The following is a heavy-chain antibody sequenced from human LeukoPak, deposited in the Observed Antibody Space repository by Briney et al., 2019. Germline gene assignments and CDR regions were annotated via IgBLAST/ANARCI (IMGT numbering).Heavy chain of an antibody. V-gene: IGHV3-48*03. CDR3: AGHTAVELY. D-gene: IGHD5-18*01. CDR2: MSTTGSTI. CDR1: GFTFSRFE. J-gene: IGHJ4*02. Sequence: GGSLRLSCAASGFTFSRFEMSWVRQVPGKGLEWVSYMSTTGSTIFYADSVKGRFTISRDNAKNSLYLQMNSLRAEDTALYYCAGHTAVELYCGQGTLVTVSS.